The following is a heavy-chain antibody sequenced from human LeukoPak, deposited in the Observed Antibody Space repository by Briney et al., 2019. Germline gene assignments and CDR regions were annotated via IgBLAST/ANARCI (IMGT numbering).Heavy chain of an antibody. D-gene: IGHD1-26*01. Sequence: NPSETLSLTCTVSGGSISSGDYYWSWIRQPAGKGLEWIGRIYTSGSTNYNPPLKSRVTMSVDTSKNQFSLKLSSVTAADTAVYYCARDRRVRSRNWFDPWGQGTLVTVSS. CDR1: GGSISSGDYY. J-gene: IGHJ5*02. CDR3: ARDRRVRSRNWFDP. V-gene: IGHV4-61*02. CDR2: IYTSGST.